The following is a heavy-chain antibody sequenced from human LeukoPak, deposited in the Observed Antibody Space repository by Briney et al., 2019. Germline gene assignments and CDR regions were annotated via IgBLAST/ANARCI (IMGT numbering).Heavy chain of an antibody. CDR1: GFTFSSYA. D-gene: IGHD3-3*01. Sequence: PGGSLRLSCAASGFTFSSYAMSWVRQAPGKGLEWVSAISGSGGSTYYADSVKGRFTISRDNSKNTLYLQMNSLRAEDTAVYYCAKGGYDFWSGSLWSDPWGQGTLVTVSS. CDR2: ISGSGGST. V-gene: IGHV3-23*01. CDR3: AKGGYDFWSGSLWSDP. J-gene: IGHJ5*02.